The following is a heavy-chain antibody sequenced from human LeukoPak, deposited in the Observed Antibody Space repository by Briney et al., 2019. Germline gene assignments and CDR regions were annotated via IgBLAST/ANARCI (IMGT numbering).Heavy chain of an antibody. D-gene: IGHD3-3*01. J-gene: IGHJ6*03. CDR2: IYYSGST. CDR3: ARGIRITIFGVANYYMDV. V-gene: IGHV4-61*08. CDR1: GGSISGGDYY. Sequence: PSETLSLTCIVSGGSISGGDYYWSWIRQPPGKGLEWIGYIYYSGSTNYNPSLKSRVTISVDTSKNQFSLKLSSVTAADTAVYYCARGIRITIFGVANYYMDVWGKGTTVTVSS.